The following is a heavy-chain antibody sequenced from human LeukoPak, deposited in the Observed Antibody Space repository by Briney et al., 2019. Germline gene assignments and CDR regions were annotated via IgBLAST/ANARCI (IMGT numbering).Heavy chain of an antibody. V-gene: IGHV3-53*01. CDR1: GFSVSSNY. Sequence: PGGSLRLSCAASGFSVSSNYMSWVRQAPGKGLQWVSVIYNHGTTYYADSVKGRFTISRDNSKNMLYLQMNSLRAEDTAVYYCAREICGGSCNPPSYMDVWGNGTTVTVSS. CDR2: IYNHGTT. CDR3: AREICGGSCNPPSYMDV. D-gene: IGHD2-15*01. J-gene: IGHJ6*03.